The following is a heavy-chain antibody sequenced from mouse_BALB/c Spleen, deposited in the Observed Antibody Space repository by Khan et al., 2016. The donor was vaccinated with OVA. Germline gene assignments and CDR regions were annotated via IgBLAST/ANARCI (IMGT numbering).Heavy chain of an antibody. D-gene: IGHD1-1*01. Sequence: QVQLKQSGAELMKPGASVKLSCKATGYTFSSYWIEWVKQRPGHGLEWIGAILPGSGSNNYNENFKGKATFTGDTSSNTAYMQLSSLTSEDSAVYYCARVNYYGSSAGFGYWGQGTLVTVS. J-gene: IGHJ3*01. CDR3: ARVNYYGSSAGFGY. V-gene: IGHV1-9*01. CDR1: GYTFSSYW. CDR2: ILPGSGSN.